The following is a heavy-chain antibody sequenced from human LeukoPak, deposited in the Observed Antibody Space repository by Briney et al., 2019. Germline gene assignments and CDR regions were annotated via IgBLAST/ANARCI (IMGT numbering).Heavy chain of an antibody. V-gene: IGHV3-30*18. D-gene: IGHD3-3*01. CDR2: ISYDGSNK. CDR3: AKDLNRYYDFWSGPKSYYYGMDV. Sequence: PGGSLRLSCAASGFTFSSYGRHWVRQAPGKGLEWVAVISYDGSNKYYADSVKGRFTISRDNSKNTLYLQTNSLRAEDTAVYYCAKDLNRYYDFWSGPKSYYYGMDVWGQGTTVTVSS. J-gene: IGHJ6*02. CDR1: GFTFSSYG.